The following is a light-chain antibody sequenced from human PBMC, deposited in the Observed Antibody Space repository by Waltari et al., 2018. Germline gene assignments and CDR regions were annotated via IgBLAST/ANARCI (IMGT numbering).Light chain of an antibody. Sequence: ESVLTQSPGTLSLSPGERATRSCRATQTVANTYLHWYQLKPGQAPRLLIYGASSRATGIPDRFSGSGSGTDFTLTISRLEPEDFAVYYCHLSGGSPRTFGGGTKVEIK. V-gene: IGKV3-20*01. CDR1: QTVANTY. CDR2: GAS. J-gene: IGKJ4*01. CDR3: HLSGGSPRT.